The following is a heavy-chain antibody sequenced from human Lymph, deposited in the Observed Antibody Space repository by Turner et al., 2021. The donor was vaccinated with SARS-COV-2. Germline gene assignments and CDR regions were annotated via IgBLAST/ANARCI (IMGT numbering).Heavy chain of an antibody. J-gene: IGHJ4*02. CDR3: ARGGRPPWQWLGLGNFHY. D-gene: IGHD6-19*01. V-gene: IGHV3-21*02. CDR2: MIGSSSYI. CDR1: GITFSSYS. Sequence: EVQLVESGGGLVKPARSMILACAASGITFSSYSMTWVRQAPGKGLECVSFMIGSSSYIYYADAVKGQFTISRDNAKNTMYLQMNSLSAEDTAVYYCARGGRPPWQWLGLGNFHYWGQGTLVTVSS.